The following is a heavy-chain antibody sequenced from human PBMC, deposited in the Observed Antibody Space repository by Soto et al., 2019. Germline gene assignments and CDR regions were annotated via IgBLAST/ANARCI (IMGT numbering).Heavy chain of an antibody. CDR1: GFTFSSYS. J-gene: IGHJ6*02. CDR2: ISSSSSYI. D-gene: IGHD5-12*01. Sequence: GGSLRLSCAASGFTFSSYSMNWVRQAPGKGLEWVSSISSSSSYIYYADSVKGRFTISRDNAKNSLYLQMNSLRAEDTAVYYCARDLIVATGLYGMDVWGQGTTVTVSS. V-gene: IGHV3-21*01. CDR3: ARDLIVATGLYGMDV.